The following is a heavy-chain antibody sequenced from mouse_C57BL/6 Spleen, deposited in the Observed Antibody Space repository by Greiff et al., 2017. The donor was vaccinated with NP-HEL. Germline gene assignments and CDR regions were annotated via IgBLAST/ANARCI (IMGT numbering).Heavy chain of an antibody. CDR1: GYTFTSYW. Sequence: QVQLQQPGAELVRPGSSVKLSCKASGYTFTSYWMHWVKQRPIQGLEWIGNIDPSDSETHYNQKFKDKATLTVDKSSSTAYMQLISLTSEDSAVYYCARFRGDYDGAWFAYWGQGTLVTVSA. D-gene: IGHD2-4*01. V-gene: IGHV1-52*01. J-gene: IGHJ3*01. CDR3: ARFRGDYDGAWFAY. CDR2: IDPSDSET.